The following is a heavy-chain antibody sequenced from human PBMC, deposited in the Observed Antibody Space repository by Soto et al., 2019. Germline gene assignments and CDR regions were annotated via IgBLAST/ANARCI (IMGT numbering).Heavy chain of an antibody. CDR1: GFTFSSYE. Sequence: GGSLRLSCAASGFTFSSYEMNWVRQSPGKGLEWVSYISSSGSTIYYADSVKGRFTISRDNAKNSLYLQMISLRAEDTAVYYCAIVVPAAMAKPFDYWGQGTLVTVSS. D-gene: IGHD2-2*01. CDR2: ISSSGSTI. V-gene: IGHV3-48*03. J-gene: IGHJ4*02. CDR3: AIVVPAAMAKPFDY.